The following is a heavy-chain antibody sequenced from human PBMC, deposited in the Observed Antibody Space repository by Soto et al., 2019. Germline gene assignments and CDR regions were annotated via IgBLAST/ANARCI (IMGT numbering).Heavy chain of an antibody. Sequence: SEPLSLTCTVSGGSISSYYWSWIRQPPGKGLEWIGYIYYSGSTNYNPSLKSRVTISVDTSKNQFSLKLSSVTAADTAVYYCASYGSGSYKGSPFDYWGQGTLVTVSS. CDR1: GGSISSYY. V-gene: IGHV4-59*01. CDR3: ASYGSGSYKGSPFDY. D-gene: IGHD3-10*01. J-gene: IGHJ4*02. CDR2: IYYSGST.